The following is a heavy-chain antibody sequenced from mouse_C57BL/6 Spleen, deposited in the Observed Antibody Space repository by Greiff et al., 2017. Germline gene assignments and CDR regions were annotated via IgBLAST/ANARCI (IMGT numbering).Heavy chain of an antibody. D-gene: IGHD1-1*01. CDR2: IGSGGDYI. Sequence: EVKLVESGAGLVKPGGSLKFSCAASGFTFSSYAMSWVRQTPEKRLEWVAYIGSGGDYIYYAHTVKGRVTISRDNARNTLYLQMSSLKSEDTAMYYCTRGSTVVDWYFDVWGTGTTVTVSS. V-gene: IGHV5-9-1*02. CDR1: GFTFSSYA. CDR3: TRGSTVVDWYFDV. J-gene: IGHJ1*03.